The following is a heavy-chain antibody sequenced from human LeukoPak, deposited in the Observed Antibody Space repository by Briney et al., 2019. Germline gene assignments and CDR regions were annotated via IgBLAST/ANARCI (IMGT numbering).Heavy chain of an antibody. CDR1: GFTFSSYG. Sequence: GGSLRLSCAASGFTFSSYGMHWVRQAPGKGLEWVAVIWYDGSNKYYADSVKGRFTISRDNSKNTLYLQMNSLRAEDTAVYYCARGTYYYDSRSYSAGAFDIWGQGTMVTVSS. CDR2: IWYDGSNK. V-gene: IGHV3-30*19. CDR3: ARGTYYYDSRSYSAGAFDI. J-gene: IGHJ3*02. D-gene: IGHD3-22*01.